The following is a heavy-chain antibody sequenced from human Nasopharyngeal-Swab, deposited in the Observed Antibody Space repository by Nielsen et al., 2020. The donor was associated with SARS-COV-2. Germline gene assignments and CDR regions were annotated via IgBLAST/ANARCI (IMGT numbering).Heavy chain of an antibody. CDR1: GFTFSSYA. CDR3: ANSFQIGMMDY. Sequence: GESLEISWGSSGFTFSSYAMSWVRQAAGKGLEWVSAISGSGGSTYYADSVKGRFTISRDNSKNTLYLQMNSLRAEDTAVYYCANSFQIGMMDYWGQGTPVTVSS. V-gene: IGHV3-23*01. J-gene: IGHJ4*02. CDR2: ISGSGGST. D-gene: IGHD3-16*01.